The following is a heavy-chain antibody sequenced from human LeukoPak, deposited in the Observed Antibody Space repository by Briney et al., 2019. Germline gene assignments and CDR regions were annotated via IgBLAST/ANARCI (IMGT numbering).Heavy chain of an antibody. CDR3: ARSPIFYDSTDDAFDI. J-gene: IGHJ3*02. CDR2: IYPGDSDT. V-gene: IGHV5-51*01. Sequence: GASLKISCKGSGYSFTSYWIGWVRQMPGKGLEWMGIIYPGDSDTRYSPSFQGQVTISADKSISTAYLQWSSLKASDTAMYYCARSPIFYDSTDDAFDIWGQGTMVTVSS. CDR1: GYSFTSYW. D-gene: IGHD3-22*01.